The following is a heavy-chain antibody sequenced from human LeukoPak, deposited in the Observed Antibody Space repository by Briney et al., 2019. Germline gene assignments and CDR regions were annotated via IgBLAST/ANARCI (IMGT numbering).Heavy chain of an antibody. D-gene: IGHD3-9*01. Sequence: GESLKISCKASGYNFTNYWIGWVRQLPGRGLEWMGIIYPGDSYTTYSPSFQGQVTFSSDKSISTAYLQWSSLKASDTATYYCARRAYYGIVTAVSFDYWGQGILVTVSS. CDR2: IYPGDSYT. V-gene: IGHV5-51*01. CDR1: GYNFTNYW. J-gene: IGHJ4*02. CDR3: ARRAYYGIVTAVSFDY.